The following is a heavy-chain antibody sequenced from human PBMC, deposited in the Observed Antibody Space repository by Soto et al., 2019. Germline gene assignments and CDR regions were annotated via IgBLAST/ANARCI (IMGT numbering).Heavy chain of an antibody. V-gene: IGHV3-33*01. Sequence: QVQLVESGGGVVQPGRSLRLSCAASGLSFNKYGMHWVRQAPGKGLEWVAVIWDDGSNKDYADSVKGRFTVSRDNSKNRLYLQMNSLRAEDTAVYYCATDPGNDEAIDYWGQGTLVTVSS. CDR3: ATDPGNDEAIDY. CDR1: GLSFNKYG. J-gene: IGHJ4*02. D-gene: IGHD1-1*01. CDR2: IWDDGSNK.